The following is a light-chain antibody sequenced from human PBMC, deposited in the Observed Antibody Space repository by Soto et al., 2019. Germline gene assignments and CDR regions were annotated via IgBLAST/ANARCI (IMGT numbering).Light chain of an antibody. CDR2: EVS. V-gene: IGLV2-14*01. Sequence: QSVLTQPASVSGSPGQSITISCNGTSSDVGGYNYVSWYQQHPGKAPILMIYEVSNRPSGVSNRFSGSKSGNTASLTISGLQAEDEAVYFCSSFASNRDVVFGGGTKLTVL. J-gene: IGLJ2*01. CDR1: SSDVGGYNY. CDR3: SSFASNRDVV.